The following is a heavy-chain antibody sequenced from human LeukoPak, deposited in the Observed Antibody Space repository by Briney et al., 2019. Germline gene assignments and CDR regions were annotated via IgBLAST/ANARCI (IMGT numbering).Heavy chain of an antibody. V-gene: IGHV1-69*01. CDR1: GGTFSSYA. Sequence: ASVKVSCKASGGTFSSYAISWVRQAPGQGLEWMGGIIPIFGTANYAQKFQGRVTITADESTSTAYMELSSLRSEGTAVYYCASTMVRGASDYWGQGTLVTVSS. CDR3: ASTMVRGASDY. D-gene: IGHD3-10*01. CDR2: IIPIFGTA. J-gene: IGHJ4*02.